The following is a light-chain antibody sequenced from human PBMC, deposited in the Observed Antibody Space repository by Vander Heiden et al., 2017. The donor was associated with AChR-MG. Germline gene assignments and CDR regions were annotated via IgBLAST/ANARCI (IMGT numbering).Light chain of an antibody. CDR2: DAS. V-gene: IGKV1-33*01. J-gene: IGKJ3*01. CDR1: QDISQN. CDR3: QQYGNDPPTFT. Sequence: DIQMTQSPSSLSASLGDRVTITCKASQDISQNLNWYQQRPGEAPNLLIYDASSLHAGVPSRFSGNGSGTNFTLVISGLQPEDLATYYCQQYGNDPPTFTFGHEAKV.